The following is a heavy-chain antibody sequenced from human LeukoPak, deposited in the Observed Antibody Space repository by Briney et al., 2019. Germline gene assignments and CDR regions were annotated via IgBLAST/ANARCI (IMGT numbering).Heavy chain of an antibody. J-gene: IGHJ4*02. CDR1: GDTFTSYD. D-gene: IGHD3-9*01. Sequence: GASVKVSCKASGDTFTSYDINWVRQATGQGVVWMGWMNPNSGNTGYAQRFQGRDTKTRNTSISTAYIELSSQKSVDTAVYYCARGGGHISDILTGYYITSVMADNDYWGQGTLVTVSS. V-gene: IGHV1-8*01. CDR2: MNPNSGNT. CDR3: ARGGGHISDILTGYYITSVMADNDY.